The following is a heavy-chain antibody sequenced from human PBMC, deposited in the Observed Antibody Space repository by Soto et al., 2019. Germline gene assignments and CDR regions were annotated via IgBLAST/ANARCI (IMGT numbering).Heavy chain of an antibody. D-gene: IGHD6-19*01. CDR3: ARDNIAVAGTAFDY. CDR2: ISGYNANT. J-gene: IGHJ4*02. CDR1: GYTFTSYG. Sequence: ASVKVSCKASGYTFTSYGISWVRQAPGQGLEWMGWISGYNANTNYAQKLQGRLTVTTDTSTRTVYMELRSLRSDDTAVYYCARDNIAVAGTAFDYWGQGTLVTVSS. V-gene: IGHV1-18*01.